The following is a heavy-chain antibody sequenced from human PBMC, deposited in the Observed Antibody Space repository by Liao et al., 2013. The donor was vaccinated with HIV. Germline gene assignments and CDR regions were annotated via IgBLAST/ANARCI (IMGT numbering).Heavy chain of an antibody. Sequence: QVQPQQWGAGLLKPSETLSLTCAVYGGSFSGYYWSWIRQPPGKGLEWIGSVYYTGNTYYNPSLKSRVTITLDMSKNDFSLKLSSVTAADTAVYYCARDGRYGDYPRAFDMWGQGTMFTVSS. CDR2: VYYTGNT. J-gene: IGHJ3*02. D-gene: IGHD2-21*02. V-gene: IGHV4-34*01. CDR1: GGSFSGYY. CDR3: ARDGRYGDYPRAFDM.